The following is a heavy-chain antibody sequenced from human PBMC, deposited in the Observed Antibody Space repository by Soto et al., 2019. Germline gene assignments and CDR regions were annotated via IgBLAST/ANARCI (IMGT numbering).Heavy chain of an antibody. J-gene: IGHJ5*02. V-gene: IGHV3-11*01. CDR1: GFVLSDLY. Sequence: PGGSLRLSCVASGFVLSDLYISWSRQAPGKGLEWLSYTGCGGNTIYYADSVKARFTVSRDNAKNSLFLQMNSLRVEDTAVYYCASDSFPYYDNSTGSGEAFDPWGPGTVVTVSS. CDR3: ASDSFPYYDNSTGSGEAFDP. D-gene: IGHD3-22*01. CDR2: TGCGGNTI.